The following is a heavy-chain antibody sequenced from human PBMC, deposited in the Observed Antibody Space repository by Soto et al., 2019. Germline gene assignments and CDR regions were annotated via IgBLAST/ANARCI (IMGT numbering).Heavy chain of an antibody. Sequence: TSETLSLTCTVSGDAISDYSWSWIRQPAGQGLEWIGRVYVAGGSNYNPSPKSRATISLDRSKNEFSLRLTSVTAADTAVYFCSRGAGPPWFDPWGQGILVTVSS. CDR2: VYVAGGS. J-gene: IGHJ5*02. V-gene: IGHV4-4*07. CDR3: SRGAGPPWFDP. CDR1: GDAISDYS.